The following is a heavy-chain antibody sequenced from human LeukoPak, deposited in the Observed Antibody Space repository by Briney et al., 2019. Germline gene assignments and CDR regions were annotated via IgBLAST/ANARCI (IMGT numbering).Heavy chain of an antibody. D-gene: IGHD1-1*01. V-gene: IGHV4-59*01. CDR3: ARGGRFQTRDYYYYYYMDV. J-gene: IGHJ6*03. CDR1: GRSISSYY. Sequence: SETLSLPCTVSGRSISSYYWSWIRQPPGKGLEWIGYIYYSWSNNYNPSLKSRVTISVDTSKNQFSLKLSSVTAADTAVYYCARGGRFQTRDYYYYYYMDVWGKGTTVTVSS. CDR2: IYYSWSN.